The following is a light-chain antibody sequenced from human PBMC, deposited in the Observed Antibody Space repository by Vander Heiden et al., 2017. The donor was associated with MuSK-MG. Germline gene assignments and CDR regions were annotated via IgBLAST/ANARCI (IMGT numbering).Light chain of an antibody. J-gene: IGKJ2*01. Sequence: EIVMTQSPATLSVSPGERATLSCRARQSVSSNLAWYQQKPGQAPRLLIYGASTRATGIPARFSGSGSGTEFTLTISSLQSEDFAVYYCQQYTNWPYTFGQRTKLEIK. CDR3: QQYTNWPYT. CDR2: GAS. V-gene: IGKV3-15*01. CDR1: QSVSSN.